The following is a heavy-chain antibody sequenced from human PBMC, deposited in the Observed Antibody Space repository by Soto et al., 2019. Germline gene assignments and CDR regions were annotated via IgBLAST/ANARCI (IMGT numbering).Heavy chain of an antibody. CDR2: VYTTGST. J-gene: IGHJ5*02. Sequence: SETLSLTCTVTGGSINTYYCSWIRQSAWKGLEWIGRVYTTGSTNYNHSLKSRVTISVDTSRNQFSLSLRSVNAADTAVYYCERDLNSIFDDFPDMRWNFDLWVQGILLTVSS. V-gene: IGHV4-4*07. CDR3: ERDLNSIFDDFPDMRWNFDL. D-gene: IGHD3-3*02. CDR1: GGSINTYY.